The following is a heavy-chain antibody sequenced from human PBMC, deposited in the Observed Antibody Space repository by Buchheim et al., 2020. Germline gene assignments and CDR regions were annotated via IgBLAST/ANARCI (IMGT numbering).Heavy chain of an antibody. CDR2: ISYDGSNK. CDR3: ARGDSSSWYWGGSEYYYYYGMDV. CDR1: GFTFSSYA. D-gene: IGHD6-13*01. J-gene: IGHJ6*02. Sequence: QVQLVESGGGVVQPGRSLRLSCAASGFTFSSYAMHWVRQAPGKGLEWVAVISYDGSNKYYADSVKGRFTISRDNSKNTLYLQMNSLRAEDTAVYYCARGDSSSWYWGGSEYYYYYGMDVWGQGT. V-gene: IGHV3-30*04.